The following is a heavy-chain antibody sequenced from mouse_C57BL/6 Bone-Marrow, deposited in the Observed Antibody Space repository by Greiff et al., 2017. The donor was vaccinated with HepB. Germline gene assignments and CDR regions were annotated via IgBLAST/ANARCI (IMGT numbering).Heavy chain of an antibody. CDR3: ARSRDGYAMDY. D-gene: IGHD1-1*01. CDR2: IYPGDGDT. V-gene: IGHV1-82*01. CDR1: GYAFSSSW. J-gene: IGHJ4*01. Sequence: QVQLQQSGPELVKPGASVKISCKASGYAFSSSWMNWVKQRPGKGLEWIGRIYPGDGDTNYNGKFKGKATLTADKSSSTAYMQLSSLTSEDSAVYICARSRDGYAMDYWGQGTSVTVSS.